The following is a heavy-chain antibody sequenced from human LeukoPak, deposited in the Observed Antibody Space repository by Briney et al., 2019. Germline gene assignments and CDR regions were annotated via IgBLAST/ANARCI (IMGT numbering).Heavy chain of an antibody. Sequence: ASVKVTCKASGYTFTGYYMHWVRQAPGLGFEWMGCINPKSGGTSYPQKFQGRLTMTRDTSISTAYMELSRLRSDDTAVYYCVPSANYYYFDYWGQGTLVTVSS. J-gene: IGHJ4*02. CDR3: VPSANYYYFDY. V-gene: IGHV1-2*02. CDR1: GYTFTGYY. CDR2: INPKSGGT. D-gene: IGHD1-26*01.